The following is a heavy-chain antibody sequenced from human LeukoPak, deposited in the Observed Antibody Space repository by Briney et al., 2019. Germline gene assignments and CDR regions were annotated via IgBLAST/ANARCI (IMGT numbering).Heavy chain of an antibody. D-gene: IGHD1-26*01. CDR2: IYYSGST. CDR3: ARGSRYSGSYYMDV. V-gene: IGHV4-59*01. J-gene: IGHJ6*03. Sequence: PGGSLRLSCATSGFTFSNYEMNWVRQPPGKGLEWIGYIYYSGSTNYNPSLKSRLTISVDTSKNQFSLKLSSVTAADTAVYYCARGSRYSGSYYMDVWGKGTTVTVSS. CDR1: GFTFSNYE.